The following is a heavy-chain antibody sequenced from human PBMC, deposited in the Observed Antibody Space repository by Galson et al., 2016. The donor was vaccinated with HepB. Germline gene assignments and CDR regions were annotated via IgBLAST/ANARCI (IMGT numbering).Heavy chain of an antibody. D-gene: IGHD3-3*01. V-gene: IGHV3-15*01. CDR1: GFTFSDAW. J-gene: IGHJ4*02. Sequence: SLRLSCAASGFTFSDAWMSWVRQAPGKGLEWVGRIKSETDGGTIDYAAPVKGRFNISRDDSKTTVYLQMNRLKTEDTAVYYCTTGFDRGVFWRGYFLGPGGYFYSWGQGTLVAVSS. CDR3: TTGFDRGVFWRGYFLGPGGYFYS. CDR2: IKSETDGGTI.